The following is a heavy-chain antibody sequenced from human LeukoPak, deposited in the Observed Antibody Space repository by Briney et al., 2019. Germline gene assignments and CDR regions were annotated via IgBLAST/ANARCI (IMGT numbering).Heavy chain of an antibody. J-gene: IGHJ4*02. CDR1: GFTFSSYG. CDR3: AKGKRLYYFDY. Sequence: PGGSLRLSCAASGFTFSSYGMHWVRQAPGKGLEWVAVISYDGSNKYYADSVKGRFTISRDNSKNTLYLQMNSLRAEDTAVYYCAKGKRLYYFDYWGQGTLVTVSS. V-gene: IGHV3-30*18. CDR2: ISYDGSNK.